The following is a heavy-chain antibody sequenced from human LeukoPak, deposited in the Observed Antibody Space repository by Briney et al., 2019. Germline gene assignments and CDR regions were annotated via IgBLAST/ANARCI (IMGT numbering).Heavy chain of an antibody. Sequence: SETLSLTCAVYGGSFSDYYWTWIRQPPGKGLEWIGEINHSRNTNYNPSLKSRVTISVDTSKNQFSLKLSSVTAADTAVYYCARSLYYYGSDSFDIWGQGTMVTVSS. CDR3: ARSLYYYGSDSFDI. V-gene: IGHV4-34*01. D-gene: IGHD3-10*01. CDR2: INHSRNT. J-gene: IGHJ3*02. CDR1: GGSFSDYY.